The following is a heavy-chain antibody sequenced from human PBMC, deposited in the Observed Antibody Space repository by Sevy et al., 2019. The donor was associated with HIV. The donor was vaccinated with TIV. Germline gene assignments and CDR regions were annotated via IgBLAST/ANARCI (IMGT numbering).Heavy chain of an antibody. Sequence: GGSLRLSCTASGFTFRSYAMTWVRQAPGKGLEWVSTLSFACGKINYADSVKGRFTISRANSENTMYLQMNSLIAEDTAVYYCAREGCFKPLDNWGQGTLVTVSS. CDR1: GFTFRSYA. J-gene: IGHJ4*02. CDR2: LSFACGKI. V-gene: IGHV3-23*01. CDR3: AREGCFKPLDN. D-gene: IGHD6-19*01.